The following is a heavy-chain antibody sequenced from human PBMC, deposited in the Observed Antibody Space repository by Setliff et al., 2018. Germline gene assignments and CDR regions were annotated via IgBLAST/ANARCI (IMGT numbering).Heavy chain of an antibody. Sequence: SETLSLTCTVSGGSIGSYYWTWIRQPAGRGLEWIGRIYTTGSTNFNPSLNSRVTMSLDKSKNQFSLKLSSVTAADSAVYFCARVRIVPYCMDVWGKGTTGTAP. CDR2: IYTTGST. CDR3: ARVRIVPYCMDV. V-gene: IGHV4-4*07. D-gene: IGHD2-15*01. CDR1: GGSIGSYY. J-gene: IGHJ6*03.